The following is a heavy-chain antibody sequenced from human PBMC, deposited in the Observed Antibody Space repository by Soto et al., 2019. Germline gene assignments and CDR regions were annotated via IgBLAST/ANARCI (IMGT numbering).Heavy chain of an antibody. D-gene: IGHD5-12*01. CDR3: PKYRNRWLRFDLGY. CDR2: ITGSAGST. V-gene: IGHV3-23*01. Sequence: EVQLLESGGGLVQPGGSLRLSCAASGFTFSSYAMSWVRQAPGKGLEWVSSITGSAGSTYYADSVKGRFTISRDNSKNTLYLQINSLTADDTPIYYCPKYRNRWLRFDLGYWGQGTLVTVSS. J-gene: IGHJ4*02. CDR1: GFTFSSYA.